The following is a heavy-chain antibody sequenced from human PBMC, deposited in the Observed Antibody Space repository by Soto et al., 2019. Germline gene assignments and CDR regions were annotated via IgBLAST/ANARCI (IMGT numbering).Heavy chain of an antibody. D-gene: IGHD6-6*01. J-gene: IGHJ6*02. V-gene: IGHV1-18*01. CDR3: ARDIRHRIAARNYYYYYGMDV. CDR1: GYTFTSYG. Sequence: QVQLVQSGAEVKKPGASVKVSCKASGYTFTSYGISWVRQAPGQGLEWMGWISAYNGNTNYAQKLQGRVTMTTDTHTXXAXMXXRSRSSDDTAVDYCARDIRHRIAARNYYYYYGMDVWGQGTTVTVSS. CDR2: ISAYNGNT.